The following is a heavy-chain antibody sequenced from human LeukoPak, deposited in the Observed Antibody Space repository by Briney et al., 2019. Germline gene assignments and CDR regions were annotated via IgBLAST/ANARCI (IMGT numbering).Heavy chain of an antibody. CDR1: GFTFSSYA. V-gene: IGHV3-23*01. J-gene: IGHJ4*02. CDR2: ISGSGGST. Sequence: PGGSLRLSCAASGFTFSSYAMSWVRQAPGKGLEWVSAISGSGGSTYYADSVKGRFTISRDNSKNTLYLQMNSLRAEDTAVYYCAKGQLEYYYDSRGYYYPFDYWGQGTLVTVSS. D-gene: IGHD3-22*01. CDR3: AKGQLEYYYDSRGYYYPFDY.